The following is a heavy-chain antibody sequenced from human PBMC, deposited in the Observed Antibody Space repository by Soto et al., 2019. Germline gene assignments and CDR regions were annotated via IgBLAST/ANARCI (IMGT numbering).Heavy chain of an antibody. D-gene: IGHD3-22*01. V-gene: IGHV3-30-3*02. CDR3: AKNYYDSSGYYDFGDYYYGMDV. CDR1: GFTFSSYA. J-gene: IGHJ6*02. Sequence: QVQLVESGGGVVQPGRSLRLSCAASGFTFSSYAMHWVRQAPGKGLEWVAVISYDGSNKYYADSVKGRFTISRDNSKNTLYLQMNSLRAEDTAVYYCAKNYYDSSGYYDFGDYYYGMDVWGQGTTVTVSS. CDR2: ISYDGSNK.